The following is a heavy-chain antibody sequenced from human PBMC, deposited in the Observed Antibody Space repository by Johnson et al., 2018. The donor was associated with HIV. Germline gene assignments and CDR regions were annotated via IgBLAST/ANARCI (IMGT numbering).Heavy chain of an antibody. D-gene: IGHD5-24*01. CDR1: GFTFDDYG. CDR3: AKDRSRLHDAFDI. V-gene: IGHV3-20*04. CDR2: INWNGGST. J-gene: IGHJ3*02. Sequence: VQLVESGGGVVRPGGSLRLSCAASGFTFDDYGMSWVRQAPGKGLEWVSDINWNGGSTGYADSVKGRFTISRDKAKNSLYLQMNTLGPEDTAVYYCAKDRSRLHDAFDIWGQGTMVTVSS.